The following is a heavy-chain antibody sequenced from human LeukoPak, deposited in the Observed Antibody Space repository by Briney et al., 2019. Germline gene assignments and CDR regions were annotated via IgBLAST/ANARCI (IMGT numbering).Heavy chain of an antibody. J-gene: IGHJ4*02. V-gene: IGHV3-48*03. CDR3: ARAAHYSSCH. CDR2: ISGGGSTI. D-gene: IGHD6-19*01. Sequence: GGSLRLSCAASGFTFSRYDMNWVRQAPGKGLEWVSYISGGGSTIHYADSVKGRFTISRDNAKNSLYLQMNSLRAEDTAVYYCARAAHYSSCHWGQGTLVTVSS. CDR1: GFTFSRYD.